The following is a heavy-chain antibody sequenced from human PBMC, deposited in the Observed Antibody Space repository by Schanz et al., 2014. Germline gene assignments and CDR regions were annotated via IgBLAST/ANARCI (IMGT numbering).Heavy chain of an antibody. V-gene: IGHV3-11*04. CDR2: ICSSGNTI. D-gene: IGHD6-13*01. J-gene: IGHJ6*02. Sequence: VQLVESGGGLVKPGGSLRLSCAASGFTFRDYYMSWIRQAPGKGLEWVSYICSSGNTIYYADSVKGRFTISRDNAKNSLYLQMNSLRAEDTAVYYCAREEGWGIAAAGAKHYYYGMDVWGQGTTVTVSS. CDR1: GFTFRDYY. CDR3: AREEGWGIAAAGAKHYYYGMDV.